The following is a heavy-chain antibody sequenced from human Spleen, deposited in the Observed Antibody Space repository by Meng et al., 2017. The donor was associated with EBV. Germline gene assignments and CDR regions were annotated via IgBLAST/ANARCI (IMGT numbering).Heavy chain of an antibody. J-gene: IGHJ4*02. CDR1: GFTFDDYT. V-gene: IGHV3-43*01. D-gene: IGHD3-10*01. CDR2: ISWDGGST. CDR3: ARAKGAPGYFDY. Sequence: EGRRVGSGGVVVQPGGSLRLSCAASGFTFDDYTMHWVRQAPGKGLEWVSLISWDGGSTYYADSVKGRFTISRDNSKNSLYLQMNSLRTEDTALYYRARAKGAPGYFDYWGQGTLVTVSS.